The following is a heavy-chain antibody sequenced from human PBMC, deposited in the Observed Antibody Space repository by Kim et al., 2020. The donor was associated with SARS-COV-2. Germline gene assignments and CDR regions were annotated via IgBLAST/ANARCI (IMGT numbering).Heavy chain of an antibody. V-gene: IGHV3-33*06. CDR3: ANFES. CDR2: SAGSDK. Sequence: SAGSDKYYADWVKGRFIISRDNSKNMLYLQMNSLRVEESAVYYCANFESWGQGTLVTVSS. J-gene: IGHJ4*02.